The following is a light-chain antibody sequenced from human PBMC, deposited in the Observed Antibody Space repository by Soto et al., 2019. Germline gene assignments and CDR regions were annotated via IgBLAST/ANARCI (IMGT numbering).Light chain of an antibody. CDR2: GAS. Sequence: DMVLTQSPGTLSLSTGERATLSCRASQTVSSSSLAWYQQKPGQAPRLLIFGASTRAAGFPDRFSGSGSGTDFTLTISRLEPEDFAVYYCQQYGSSPRTFGQGTKVDIK. V-gene: IGKV3-20*01. CDR3: QQYGSSPRT. J-gene: IGKJ1*01. CDR1: QTVSSSS.